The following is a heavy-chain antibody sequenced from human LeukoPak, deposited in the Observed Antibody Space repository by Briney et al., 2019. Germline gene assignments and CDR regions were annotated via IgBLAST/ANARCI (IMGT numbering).Heavy chain of an antibody. CDR1: GFTFSDYY. CDR3: ARGRGRVVPAAYRTEYFQH. CDR2: IKRKMDGGTT. D-gene: IGHD2-2*01. V-gene: IGHV3-15*01. J-gene: IGHJ1*01. Sequence: GGSLRLSCAASGFTFSDYYMSWIRQAPGKGLEWVGRIKRKMDGGTTDYAAPVKGRFTISRDDSKNTLYLQMNSLRAEDTAVYYCARGRGRVVPAAYRTEYFQHWGQGTLVTVSS.